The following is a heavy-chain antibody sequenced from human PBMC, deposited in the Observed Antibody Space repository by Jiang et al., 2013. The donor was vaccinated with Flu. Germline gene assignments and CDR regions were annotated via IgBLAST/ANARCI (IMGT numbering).Heavy chain of an antibody. CDR3: ARDLPGITMVRGGDY. D-gene: IGHD3-10*01. CDR2: INPNSGGT. V-gene: IGHV1-2*02. Sequence: QLVESGAEVKKPGLSEVSCKASGYTFTGYYMHWVRQAPGQGLEWMGWINPNSGGTNYAQKFQGRVTMTRDTSISTAYMELSRLRSDDTAVYYCARDLPGITMVRGGDYWGQGTLVTVSS. J-gene: IGHJ4*02. CDR1: GYTFTGYY.